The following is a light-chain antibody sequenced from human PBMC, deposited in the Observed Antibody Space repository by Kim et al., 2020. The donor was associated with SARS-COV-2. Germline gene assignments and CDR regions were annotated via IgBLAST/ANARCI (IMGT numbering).Light chain of an antibody. CDR1: QTVSNN. Sequence: EIVMTQSPATLYVSPGERATLSCRASQTVSNNLAWYQQKPGQAPRLLIYGASTRATGIPARFSGSASGTEFTLTISSLQSADFAVYYCQQYNDWPPTRTFGQGTKVEIK. CDR3: QQYNDWPPTRT. V-gene: IGKV3-15*01. J-gene: IGKJ1*01. CDR2: GAS.